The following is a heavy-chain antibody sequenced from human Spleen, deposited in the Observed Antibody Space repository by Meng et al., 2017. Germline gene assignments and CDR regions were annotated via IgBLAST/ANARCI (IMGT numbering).Heavy chain of an antibody. V-gene: IGHV3-30*01. Sequence: GESLKISCAASGFTFSTYAMHWVRQTPGKGLEWVALLSFDSQNIHCADSVKGRFIISRDNSENTLYLQMNSLTVEDTAVYYCARDKPPNDVWGRGTLVTVSS. CDR3: ARDKPPNDV. CDR1: GFTFSTYA. J-gene: IGHJ2*01. CDR2: LSFDSQNI.